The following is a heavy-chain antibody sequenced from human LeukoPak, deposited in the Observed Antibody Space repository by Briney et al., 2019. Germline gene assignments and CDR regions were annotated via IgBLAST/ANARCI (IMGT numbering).Heavy chain of an antibody. CDR3: ARGTLKAAATDFDY. D-gene: IGHD6-13*01. V-gene: IGHV3-74*01. Sequence: KSGGSLRLSCAASGFTFSTYWLHWVRQAPGKGLVWVSRIESDGATTTHADSVKGRFTISRDNAKNTLYLQMNSLRAEDTALYYCARGTLKAAATDFDYWGQGTLVTVSS. CDR2: IESDGATT. CDR1: GFTFSTYW. J-gene: IGHJ4*02.